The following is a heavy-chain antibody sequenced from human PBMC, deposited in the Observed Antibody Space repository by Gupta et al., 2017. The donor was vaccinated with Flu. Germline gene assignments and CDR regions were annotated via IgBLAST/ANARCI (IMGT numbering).Heavy chain of an antibody. CDR3: ARDQYCSSTSCYYYYGMDV. V-gene: IGHV1-8*01. J-gene: IGHJ6*02. Sequence: QVQLVQSGAEVKKPGASVKVSCKASGYTFTSYDINWVRQATGQGLEWMGWMNPNSGNTGYAQKFQGRVTMTRNTSISTAYMELSSLRSEDTAVYYCARDQYCSSTSCYYYYGMDVWGQGTTVTVSS. CDR1: GYTFTSYD. CDR2: MNPNSGNT. D-gene: IGHD2-2*01.